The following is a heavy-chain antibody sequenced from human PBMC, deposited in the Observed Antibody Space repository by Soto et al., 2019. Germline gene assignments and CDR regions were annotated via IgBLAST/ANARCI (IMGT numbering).Heavy chain of an antibody. J-gene: IGHJ6*02. Sequence: GEALKISCKGSGYSFAGYWITWVRQKPGKGLEWMGRIDPSDSQAYYSPSFRGHVTISVTKSITTVFLQWSSLKASDTAMYYCASLSDNDGMDVWGQGTTVTVS. CDR1: GYSFAGYW. CDR2: IDPSDSQA. D-gene: IGHD2-8*01. CDR3: ASLSDNDGMDV. V-gene: IGHV5-10-1*01.